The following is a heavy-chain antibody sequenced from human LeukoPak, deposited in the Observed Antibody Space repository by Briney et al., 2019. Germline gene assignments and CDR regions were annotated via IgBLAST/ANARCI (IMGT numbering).Heavy chain of an antibody. CDR1: GGSISSSSYY. CDR3: ASLARDWSGSYYSFDY. D-gene: IGHD1-26*01. J-gene: IGHJ4*02. V-gene: IGHV4-39*01. CDR2: IYYSGST. Sequence: SETLSLTCTVSGGSISSSSYYRGWICQPPGKGLEWIGSIYYSGSTYYNPSLKSRVTISVDTSKNQFSLKLSSVTAADTAVYYCASLARDWSGSYYSFDYWGQGTLVTVSS.